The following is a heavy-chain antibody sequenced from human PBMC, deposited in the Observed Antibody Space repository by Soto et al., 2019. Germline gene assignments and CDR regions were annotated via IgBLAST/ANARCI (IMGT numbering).Heavy chain of an antibody. J-gene: IGHJ4*02. CDR3: ARDSRGSGSRLGT. D-gene: IGHD3-10*01. CDR1: GFTFSDYY. CDR2: ISSSASTI. Sequence: PGGSLRISCAASGFTFSDYYMAWIRQAPGKGLEWVSSISSSASTIYYADSVKGRFTISRDNAKNSLYLQMNSLRAEDTAVYYCARDSRGSGSRLGTWGQGTLVTVSS. V-gene: IGHV3-11*01.